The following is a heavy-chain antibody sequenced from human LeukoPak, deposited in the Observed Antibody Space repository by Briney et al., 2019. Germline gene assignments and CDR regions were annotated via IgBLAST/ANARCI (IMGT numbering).Heavy chain of an antibody. D-gene: IGHD3-22*01. CDR2: IYSGGST. CDR3: ASGYDSSGYYYAIDY. Sequence: PGGSLRLSCAASGFTVSGNYMSWVRQAPGKGLEWVSTIYSGGSTYYADSVKGRFTIFRDNSKNTLYLQMNSLRAEDTAVYYCASGYDSSGYYYAIDYWGQGTLVTVSS. V-gene: IGHV3-53*01. J-gene: IGHJ4*02. CDR1: GFTVSGNY.